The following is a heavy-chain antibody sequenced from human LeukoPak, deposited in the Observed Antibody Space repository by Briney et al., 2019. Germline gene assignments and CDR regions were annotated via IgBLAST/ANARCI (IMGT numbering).Heavy chain of an antibody. CDR2: ISSSSSYI. D-gene: IGHD3-9*01. V-gene: IGHV3-21*01. Sequence: PGGSLRLSCAASGFTSSSYSMNWVRQAPGKGLEWVSSISSSSSYIYYADSVKGRFTISRDNAKNSLYLQMNSLRAEDTAVYYCAREEFDLGDYWGQGTLVTVSS. CDR3: AREEFDLGDY. J-gene: IGHJ4*02. CDR1: GFTSSSYS.